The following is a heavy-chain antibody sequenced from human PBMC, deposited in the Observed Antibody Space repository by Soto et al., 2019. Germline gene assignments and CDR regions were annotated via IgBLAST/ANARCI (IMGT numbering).Heavy chain of an antibody. D-gene: IGHD3-22*01. CDR3: ARRDYYDSSGRLYGMDV. CDR1: GYTFTSYG. V-gene: IGHV1-18*01. Sequence: ASVKVSCKASGYTFTSYGISWVRQAPGQGLEWMGWISAYNGNTNYAQKLQGRVTMTTDTSTSTAYMELRSLRSDDTAVYYCARRDYYDSSGRLYGMDVWGQGTTVTVSS. J-gene: IGHJ6*02. CDR2: ISAYNGNT.